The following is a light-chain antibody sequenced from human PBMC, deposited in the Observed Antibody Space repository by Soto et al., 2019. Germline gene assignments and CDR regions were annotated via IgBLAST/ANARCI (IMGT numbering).Light chain of an antibody. CDR3: AAWDDSLGGSWV. Sequence: QSVLTQPPSASGTPGQNVTISCSGSSSNIGSNYVYWFQHLPGTAPKLLIYANDQRPSGVPDRFSGSKSGTSASLAISGLRSEDEADYYCAAWDDSLGGSWVFGGGTKLTVL. CDR2: AND. CDR1: SSNIGSNY. J-gene: IGLJ3*02. V-gene: IGLV1-47*02.